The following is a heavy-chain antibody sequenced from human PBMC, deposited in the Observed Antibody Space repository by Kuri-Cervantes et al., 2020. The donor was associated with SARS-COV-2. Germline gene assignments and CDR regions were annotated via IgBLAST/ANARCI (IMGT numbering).Heavy chain of an antibody. D-gene: IGHD4/OR15-4a*01. CDR3: AKDGAGAHDF. CDR1: GFNFSTTD. Sequence: GGSLRLSCTASGFNFSTTDMHWVRQTPGKGLEWVAVISDDGKKKKCVASGKGRFTISRDNSQNTLYLQVKSLKSEDTAMYYCAKDGAGAHDFWGQGTLVTVSS. J-gene: IGHJ4*02. V-gene: IGHV3-30*18. CDR2: ISDDGKKK.